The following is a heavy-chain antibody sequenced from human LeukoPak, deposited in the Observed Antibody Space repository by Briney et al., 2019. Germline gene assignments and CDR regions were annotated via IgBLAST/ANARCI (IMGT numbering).Heavy chain of an antibody. CDR3: ASDFRASSGS. CDR1: GYSISSDYL. Sequence: SETLSLTCAGSGYSISSDYLRAWIRQPPGKGLEWIGSITHSGSTAYNPSLRSRVTMSVDTSKNQFSLKLTSVTAADAAVYFCASDFRASSGSWGQGTLVIVSS. J-gene: IGHJ4*02. D-gene: IGHD6-25*01. V-gene: IGHV4-38-2*01. CDR2: ITHSGST.